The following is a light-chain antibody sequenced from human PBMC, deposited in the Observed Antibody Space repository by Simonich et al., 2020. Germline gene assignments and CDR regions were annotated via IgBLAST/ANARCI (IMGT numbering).Light chain of an antibody. CDR3: QQRSNWYT. CDR2: AAS. Sequence: EIVLTQSPATLSLSPGERATLSCRAGKSVSSYLAWYQQKPGQAPRLLIYAASNRATGIPARFSGSGSGTDFTLTISSLEPEDFAVYYCQQRSNWYTFGQGTKLEIK. V-gene: IGKV3-11*01. J-gene: IGKJ2*01. CDR1: KSVSSY.